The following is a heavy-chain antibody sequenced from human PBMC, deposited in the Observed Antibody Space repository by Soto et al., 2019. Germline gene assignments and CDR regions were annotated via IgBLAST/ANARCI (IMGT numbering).Heavy chain of an antibody. CDR2: ISSSSSYI. D-gene: IGHD3-22*01. V-gene: IGHV3-21*01. J-gene: IGHJ4*02. CDR1: GFTFSTYS. CDR3: ASHPRDSSGYWYYFDY. Sequence: PWGSLRLSWAASGFTFSTYSMNWVRQAPGKGLEWVSSISSSSSYIYYADSVKGRFTISRDNAKNSLYLQMNSLRAEDTAVYYCASHPRDSSGYWYYFDYWGQGTLVTVSS.